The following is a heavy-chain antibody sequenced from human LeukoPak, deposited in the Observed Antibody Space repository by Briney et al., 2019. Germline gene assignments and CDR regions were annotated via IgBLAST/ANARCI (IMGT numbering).Heavy chain of an antibody. CDR1: GYTFTSYG. D-gene: IGHD3-10*01. CDR3: ARDSDGSGSYKNDY. V-gene: IGHV1-18*01. CDR2: ISAYNGNT. J-gene: IGHJ4*02. Sequence: ASVKVSCKASGYTFTSYGISWVRQAPGQGLEWMGWISAYNGNTTYAQKLQGRVTMTTDTSTSTAYMELRSLRSDDTAVYYCARDSDGSGSYKNDYWGQGTLVTVSS.